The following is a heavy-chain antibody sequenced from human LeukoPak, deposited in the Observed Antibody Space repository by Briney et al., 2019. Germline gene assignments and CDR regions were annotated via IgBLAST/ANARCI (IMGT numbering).Heavy chain of an antibody. CDR2: MNPNSGNT. Sequence: GASVKVSCKASGYTFTGYYMHWVRQAPGQGLEWMGWMNPNSGNTGYAQKFQGRVTMTRNTSISTAYMELSSLRSEDTAVYYCASGYWVAFDIWGQGTMVTVSS. J-gene: IGHJ3*02. CDR1: GYTFTGYY. CDR3: ASGYWVAFDI. V-gene: IGHV1-8*02. D-gene: IGHD2-8*02.